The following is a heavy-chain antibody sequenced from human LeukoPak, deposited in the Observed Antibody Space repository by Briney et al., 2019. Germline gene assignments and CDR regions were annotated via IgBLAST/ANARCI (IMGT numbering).Heavy chain of an antibody. V-gene: IGHV3-23*01. CDR3: AKVMIPSSWYPYYYYGMDV. Sequence: PGGSLRLSCAASGFTFSSYAMSWVRQAPGKGLEWVSAISGSGGSTYYADSVKGRFTISRDNSKNTLYLQMNSLRAEDTAVYYCAKVMIPSSWYPYYYYGMDVWGQGTTVTVSS. CDR2: ISGSGGST. J-gene: IGHJ6*02. CDR1: GFTFSSYA. D-gene: IGHD6-13*01.